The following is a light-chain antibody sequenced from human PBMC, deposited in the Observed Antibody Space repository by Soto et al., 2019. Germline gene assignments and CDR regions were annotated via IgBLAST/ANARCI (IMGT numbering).Light chain of an antibody. CDR1: SSDVGAYIY. CDR2: EVT. J-gene: IGLJ1*01. CDR3: CSYTVSRTYV. Sequence: QSVLTQPASVSGSPGQSITISCTGTSSDVGAYIYVSWYQHHPGKAPKVMIYEVTNRPSGVSDRFSGSKSGNTASLTISGLQAEDEADYYCCSYTVSRTYVFGTGSKVNVL. V-gene: IGLV2-14*01.